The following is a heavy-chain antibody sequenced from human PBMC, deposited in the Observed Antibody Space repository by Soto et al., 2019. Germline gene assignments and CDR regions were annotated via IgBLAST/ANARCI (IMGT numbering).Heavy chain of an antibody. CDR2: IYFRGNT. D-gene: IGHD6-19*01. CDR3: ARLEGLATISYYFDF. V-gene: IGHV4-39*01. J-gene: IGHJ4*02. Sequence: SETLSLTCSVSGDSINSDKYYWGWIRQPPGKGLEWIGSIYFRGNTYYNPSLQTRVTISLDKSKSQFSLKLNSVTAADSAVYFCARLEGLATISYYFDFWGQGALVTVPQ. CDR1: GDSINSDKYY.